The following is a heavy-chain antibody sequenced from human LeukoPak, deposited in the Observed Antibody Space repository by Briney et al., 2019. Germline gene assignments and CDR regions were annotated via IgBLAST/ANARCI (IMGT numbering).Heavy chain of an antibody. CDR1: GFTFDDYA. D-gene: IGHD5-18*01. J-gene: IGHJ4*02. Sequence: PGGSLRLSCAASGFTFDDYAMHWVRQAPGKGLEWVSGISWNSGSIGYADSVEGRFTISRDNAKNSLYLQMNSLRAEDTALYYCAKDIGMGYSYGYDYWGQGTLVTVSS. CDR3: AKDIGMGYSYGYDY. V-gene: IGHV3-9*01. CDR2: ISWNSGSI.